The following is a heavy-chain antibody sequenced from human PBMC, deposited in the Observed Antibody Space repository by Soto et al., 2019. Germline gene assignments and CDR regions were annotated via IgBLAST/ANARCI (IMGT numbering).Heavy chain of an antibody. V-gene: IGHV1-18*04. CDR1: GYTFTTYG. Sequence: EASVKVSCKAAGYTFTTYGINWVRQAPGQGLEWMGWISPYNGDTNYAQNLQGRVTMTTDTSTRTAYMELRSLISDDTAVYYCAREVGHMDVWGQGTTVTVSS. CDR2: ISPYNGDT. J-gene: IGHJ6*02. D-gene: IGHD1-26*01. CDR3: AREVGHMDV.